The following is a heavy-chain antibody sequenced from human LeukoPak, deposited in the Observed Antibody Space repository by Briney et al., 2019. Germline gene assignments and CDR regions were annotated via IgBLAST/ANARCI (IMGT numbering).Heavy chain of an antibody. CDR3: AKGGESSSWLFDY. J-gene: IGHJ4*02. CDR1: GFTFSNDV. D-gene: IGHD6-13*01. V-gene: IGHV3-23*01. Sequence: GGSLRLSCAASGFTFSNDVMAWVRQAPGKGLEWVSGISGSGFTTYYADSVKGRFTTSRDNAKNTLYLQMNTLRAEDTAVYYCAKGGESSSWLFDYWGQGTLVPVSS. CDR2: ISGSGFTT.